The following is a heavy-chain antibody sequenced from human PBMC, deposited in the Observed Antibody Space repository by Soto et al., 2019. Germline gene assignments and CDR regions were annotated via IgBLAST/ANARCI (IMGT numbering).Heavy chain of an antibody. J-gene: IGHJ4*02. D-gene: IGHD5-18*01. CDR3: AKGIYSYGYNSFDY. V-gene: IGHV3-23*01. Sequence: EVQLLESGGGLVQPGGSLRLSCAASGFTFSSYAMSWVRQAPGKGLEWVSAISGSGDSTYDADSVKGRFNISRDNSKNTLYLQMNSLRAEDTAVYYCAKGIYSYGYNSFDYWSQGTLVTVSS. CDR2: ISGSGDST. CDR1: GFTFSSYA.